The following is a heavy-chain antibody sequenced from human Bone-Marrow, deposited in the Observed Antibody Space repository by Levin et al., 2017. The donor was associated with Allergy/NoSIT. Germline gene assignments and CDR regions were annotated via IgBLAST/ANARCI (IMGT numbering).Heavy chain of an antibody. V-gene: IGHV4-59*01. D-gene: IGHD3-16*01. Sequence: SQTLSLPCTVSGGYIRSFYWSWIRQPPGKGLEWVGYIYSGGTTDYNPSFRNRATISITTSKSQVSLKVTSVTPADTAVYYCARGTPIMTSTLRAFDIWGQGTMVTVSS. J-gene: IGHJ3*02. CDR1: GGYIRSFY. CDR3: ARGTPIMTSTLRAFDI. CDR2: IYSGGTT.